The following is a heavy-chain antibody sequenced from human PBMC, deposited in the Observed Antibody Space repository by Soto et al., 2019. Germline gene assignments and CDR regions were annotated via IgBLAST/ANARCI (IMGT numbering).Heavy chain of an antibody. CDR2: ISYDGSNK. Sequence: PGGSLRLSCAASGFTFSSYAMHWVRQAPGKGLEWVAVISYDGSNKYYADSVKGRFTISRDNSKNTLYLQMNSLRAEDTAVYYCARDQELSYFDYWGQGTLVTVSS. CDR1: GFTFSSYA. J-gene: IGHJ4*02. CDR3: ARDQELSYFDY. D-gene: IGHD1-26*01. V-gene: IGHV3-30-3*01.